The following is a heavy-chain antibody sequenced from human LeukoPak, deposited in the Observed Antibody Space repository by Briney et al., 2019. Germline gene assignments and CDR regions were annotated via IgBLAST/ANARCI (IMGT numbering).Heavy chain of an antibody. J-gene: IGHJ4*02. D-gene: IGHD1-7*01. CDR1: GFTFSSHS. V-gene: IGHV3-74*01. Sequence: GGSLRLSCTASGFTFSSHSLHWVRQVPGKGLVWVSRIKGDGRSITYADSVKGRFTISRDNGKNTMYLQMNSLRAEDTAMYYCVRSVAGNYGRFEYWGQGILVTVSS. CDR2: IKGDGRSI. CDR3: VRSVAGNYGRFEY.